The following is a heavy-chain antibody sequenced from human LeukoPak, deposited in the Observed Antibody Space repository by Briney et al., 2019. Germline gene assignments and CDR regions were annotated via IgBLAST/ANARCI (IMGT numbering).Heavy chain of an antibody. CDR2: INRDGTGT. J-gene: IGHJ4*02. CDR3: ARGLSYAVAYGDY. V-gene: IGHV3-74*01. CDR1: GFIFSDYW. Sequence: GGSLRLSCAPSGFIFSDYWFHWVRQTPGQGLVWVAAINRDGTGTSHADSVRGRFTVSRDNAKDTLYLQLNSLRADDTAVYYCARGLSYAVAYGDYWGQGTLVTVSS. D-gene: IGHD6-19*01.